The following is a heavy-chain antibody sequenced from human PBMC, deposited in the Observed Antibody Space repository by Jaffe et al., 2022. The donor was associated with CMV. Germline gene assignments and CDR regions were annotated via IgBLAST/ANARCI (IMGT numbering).Heavy chain of an antibody. CDR2: INPNSGDT. V-gene: IGHV1-2*02. Sequence: QVQLVQSGAEVKKPGASVKVSCKASGYTFSDYYLRWVRQAPGQGLELLGWINPNSGDTKYAQKFQGRVTMTRDTSITTAYMDLSSLRSDDTAVYYCARSSHGLDVWGQGTTVTVSS. CDR1: GYTFSDYY. J-gene: IGHJ6*02. D-gene: IGHD2-15*01. CDR3: ARSSHGLDV.